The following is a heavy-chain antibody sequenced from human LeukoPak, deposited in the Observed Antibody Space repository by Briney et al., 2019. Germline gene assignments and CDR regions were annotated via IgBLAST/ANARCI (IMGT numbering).Heavy chain of an antibody. D-gene: IGHD2-2*01. CDR2: IRYDGSNT. V-gene: IGHV3-30*02. J-gene: IGHJ6*03. Sequence: GGSLRLSCVASGFSFSDYGMHWVRQAPGEGLEWVAVIRYDGSNTYYADSVKGRFTISRDNSKSTLDLHMNSLRPDDTAVYYCAKRGTLVSASLRAYYNYMDVWGKGTTVTVSS. CDR3: AKRGTLVSASLRAYYNYMDV. CDR1: GFSFSDYG.